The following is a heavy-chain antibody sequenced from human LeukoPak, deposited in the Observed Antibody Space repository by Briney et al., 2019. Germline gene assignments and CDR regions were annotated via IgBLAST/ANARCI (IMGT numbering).Heavy chain of an antibody. V-gene: IGHV4-59*12. CDR1: GDSIDSYY. Sequence: PSETLSLTCAVSGDSIDSYYWSWIRQPPGKGLEWIGFVHYSGSTNYNTSLKSRVAISMDASKNQFSLSLSSVTAADTAVYYCARARITIFGVVTQHDYWGQGTLVTVSS. D-gene: IGHD3-3*01. J-gene: IGHJ4*02. CDR2: VHYSGST. CDR3: ARARITIFGVVTQHDY.